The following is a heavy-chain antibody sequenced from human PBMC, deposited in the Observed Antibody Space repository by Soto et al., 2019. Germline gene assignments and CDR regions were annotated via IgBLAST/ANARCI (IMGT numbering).Heavy chain of an antibody. CDR3: QQLVGY. J-gene: IGHJ4*02. CDR1: GFTFSSYG. CDR2: ISYDGSNK. Sequence: QAGGSLRLSCAASGFTFSSYGMHWVRQAPGKGLEWVAVISYDGSNKYYADSVKGRFTISRDNSKNTLYLQMNSLRAEDTAVYYCQQLVGYWGQGTLVTVSS. D-gene: IGHD6-6*01. V-gene: IGHV3-30*03.